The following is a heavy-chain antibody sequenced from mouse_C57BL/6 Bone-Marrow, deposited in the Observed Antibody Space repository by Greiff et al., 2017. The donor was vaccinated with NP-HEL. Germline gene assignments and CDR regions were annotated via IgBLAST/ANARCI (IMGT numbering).Heavy chain of an antibody. V-gene: IGHV1-75*01. Sequence: VQVVESGPELVKPGASVKISCKASGYTFTDYYINWVKQRPGQGLEWIGWIFPGSGSTYYNEKFKGKATLTVDKSSSTAYMLLSSLTSEDSAVYFCASPYYGSTLFAYWGQGTLVTVSA. CDR3: ASPYYGSTLFAY. J-gene: IGHJ3*01. CDR1: GYTFTDYY. CDR2: IFPGSGST. D-gene: IGHD1-1*01.